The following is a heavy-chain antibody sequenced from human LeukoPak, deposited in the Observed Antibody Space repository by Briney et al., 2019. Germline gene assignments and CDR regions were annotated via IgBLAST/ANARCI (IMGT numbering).Heavy chain of an antibody. V-gene: IGHV4-59*08. CDR2: IYYSGST. Sequence: SETLSLTCTVSGGSISSYYWSWIRQPPGKGPEWIGYIYYSGSTNYNPSLKSRVTISVDTSKNQFSLKLSSVTAADTAVYYCAGPLAWGQGTLVTVSS. D-gene: IGHD1-1*01. J-gene: IGHJ5*02. CDR1: GGSISSYY. CDR3: AGPLA.